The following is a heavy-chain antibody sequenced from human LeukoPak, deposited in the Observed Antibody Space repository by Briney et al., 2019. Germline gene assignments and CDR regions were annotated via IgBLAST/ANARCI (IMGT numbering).Heavy chain of an antibody. CDR1: GGSISSSSYY. CDR2: IYYSGNT. V-gene: IGHV4-39*01. D-gene: IGHD6-13*01. J-gene: IGHJ3*02. Sequence: TSETLSLTCTVSGGSISSSSYYWGWIRQPPGKGLEWIGSIYYSGNTYYSPSLKSRVTISVDTSKNQFSLKLSSVTAADTAVYYCATPIAAAGMPDDAFDIWGQGTMVTASS. CDR3: ATPIAAAGMPDDAFDI.